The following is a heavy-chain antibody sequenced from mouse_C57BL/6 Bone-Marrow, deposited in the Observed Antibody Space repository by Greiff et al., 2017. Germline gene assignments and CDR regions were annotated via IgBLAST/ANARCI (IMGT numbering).Heavy chain of an antibody. CDR2: IDPETGGT. CDR3: TRDGYYVKFAY. CDR1: GYTFTDYE. V-gene: IGHV1-15*01. Sequence: VQLQESGAELVRPGASVTLSCKVSGYTFTDYEMHWVKQTPVLGLEWIGAIDPETGGTAYNQKFKGKAILTADKSSSTAYMELRSLTSEDSAVYYCTRDGYYVKFAYWGQGTLVTVSA. J-gene: IGHJ3*01. D-gene: IGHD2-3*01.